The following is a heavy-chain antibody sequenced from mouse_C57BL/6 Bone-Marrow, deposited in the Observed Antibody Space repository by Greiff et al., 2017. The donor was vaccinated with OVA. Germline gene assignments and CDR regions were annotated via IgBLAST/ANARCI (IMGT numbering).Heavy chain of an antibody. V-gene: IGHV14-4*01. CDR2: IDPENGDT. Sequence: VQLQQSGAELVRPGASVKLSCTASGFNIKDDYMHWVKQRPEPGLEWIGWIDPENGDTEYASKFQGKATITADTSSNTAYMQVSSLTSEDTAVYYCTSYGNLDYWGQGTTLTVSS. J-gene: IGHJ2*01. CDR1: GFNIKDDY. D-gene: IGHD2-1*01. CDR3: TSYGNLDY.